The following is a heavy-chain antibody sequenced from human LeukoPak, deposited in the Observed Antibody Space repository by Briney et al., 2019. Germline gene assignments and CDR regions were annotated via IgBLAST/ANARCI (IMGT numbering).Heavy chain of an antibody. D-gene: IGHD2-2*02. V-gene: IGHV5-51*01. Sequence: GESLKISCKGSGYSFSSHWIGWVRQKPGEGLEWMGIIYPSDSDTKYSPSFQGQVTMSADKYTNTAYLEWSSLKASDTAMYYCARSAVPAAIRLFDPWGQGTLVTVSS. J-gene: IGHJ5*02. CDR1: GYSFSSHW. CDR3: ARSAVPAAIRLFDP. CDR2: IYPSDSDT.